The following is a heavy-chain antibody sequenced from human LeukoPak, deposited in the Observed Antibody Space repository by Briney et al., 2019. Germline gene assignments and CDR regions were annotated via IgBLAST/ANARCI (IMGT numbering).Heavy chain of an antibody. Sequence: ASVKVSCKASGYTFTGYYMHWVRQAPGQELEWMGWINPNSGGTNYAQKFQGRVTMTRDTSISTAYMELSRLRSDDTAVYYCARLATQGPWFDPWGQGTLVTVSS. D-gene: IGHD3-3*02. CDR2: INPNSGGT. CDR1: GYTFTGYY. V-gene: IGHV1-2*02. CDR3: ARLATQGPWFDP. J-gene: IGHJ5*02.